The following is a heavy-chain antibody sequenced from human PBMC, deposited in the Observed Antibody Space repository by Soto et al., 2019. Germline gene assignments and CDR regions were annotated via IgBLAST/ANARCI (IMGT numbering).Heavy chain of an antibody. J-gene: IGHJ4*02. CDR1: GFTFSNFA. V-gene: IGHV3-23*01. D-gene: IGHD3-22*01. CDR2: IGGGDDT. Sequence: GGSLRLSCAASGFTFSNFAMSWVRQAPGEGLEWVSSIGGGDDTYYADSVEGRFTISRDNSKNTLYLQLSSLSAGDTAVYYCAKDTYYFDSSGYYRPYFDSWGQGTLVTVSS. CDR3: AKDTYYFDSSGYYRPYFDS.